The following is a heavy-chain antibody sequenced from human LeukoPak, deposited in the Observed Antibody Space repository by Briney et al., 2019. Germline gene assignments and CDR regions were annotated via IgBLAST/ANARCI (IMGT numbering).Heavy chain of an antibody. V-gene: IGHV4-59*12. J-gene: IGHJ3*02. CDR2: IYYSGST. D-gene: IGHD2-15*01. Sequence: SETLSLTCTVSGGSISSYYWSWIRQPPGKGLEWIGYIYYSGSTNYNPSLKSRVTISVDKSKNQFSLTLTSVTAADTAVYYCARDPEILDAFDIWGQGTMVTVSS. CDR1: GGSISSYY. CDR3: ARDPEILDAFDI.